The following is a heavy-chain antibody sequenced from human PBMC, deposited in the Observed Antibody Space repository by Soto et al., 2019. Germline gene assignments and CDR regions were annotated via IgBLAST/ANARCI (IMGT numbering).Heavy chain of an antibody. V-gene: IGHV3-23*01. D-gene: IGHD1-26*01. CDR2: ISGSGDST. CDR1: GFTFSSYA. CDR3: ARRGSGSYYDY. Sequence: EVPLLESGGGLVQPGGSLRLSCAASGFTFSSYAMRWVRQAPGKGLEWVSAISGSGDSTYYADSVKGRFTTSRDNSKNTLYLQMNSLSAEDTAVYYCARRGSGSYYDYWGQGTLVTVSS. J-gene: IGHJ4*02.